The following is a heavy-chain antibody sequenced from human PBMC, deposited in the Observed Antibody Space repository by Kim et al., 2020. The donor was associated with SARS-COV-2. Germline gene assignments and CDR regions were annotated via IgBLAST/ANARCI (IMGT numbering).Heavy chain of an antibody. J-gene: IGHJ4*02. Sequence: GGSLRLSCAASGFTFSSYAMSWVRQAPGKGLEWVSIIYSGGSTTYYADSVKGRFTISRDNSKNTLYLQMNSLRAEDTAVYYCALGRQWLGTDPHNFDYWGQGTLVTVSS. V-gene: IGHV3-23*03. CDR1: GFTFSSYA. CDR2: IYSGGSTT. CDR3: ALGRQWLGTDPHNFDY. D-gene: IGHD6-19*01.